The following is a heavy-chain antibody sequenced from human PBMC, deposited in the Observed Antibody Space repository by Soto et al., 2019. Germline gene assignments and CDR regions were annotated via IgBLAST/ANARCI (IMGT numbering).Heavy chain of an antibody. D-gene: IGHD6-13*01. Sequence: GGSLRLSCAASGFIVSNNYMSWVRQAPGKGLEWVAVISSGDDTYYADFMKGRFTISRDNSKNEVYLQMDNLRAEGTAVYYCARNSSPGGMDVWGKGTTVTVSS. CDR1: GFIVSNNY. V-gene: IGHV3-53*01. CDR3: ARNSSPGGMDV. CDR2: ISSGDDT. J-gene: IGHJ6*04.